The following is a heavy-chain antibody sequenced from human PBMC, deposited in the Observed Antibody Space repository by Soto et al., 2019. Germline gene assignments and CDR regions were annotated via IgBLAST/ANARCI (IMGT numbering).Heavy chain of an antibody. CDR2: INPFDGSR. J-gene: IGHJ4*02. D-gene: IGHD3-10*01. V-gene: IGHV1-46*03. Sequence: ASVKVYCKASGYILTIYYIHWVRNNHGQGLEWMGWINPFDGSRMFAQSFQGRVTMTRDTSTSTVYMEVSSLRSEDTAVYYCSRVDPGETSPFDHWGQGTLVTVSS. CDR3: SRVDPGETSPFDH. CDR1: GYILTIYY.